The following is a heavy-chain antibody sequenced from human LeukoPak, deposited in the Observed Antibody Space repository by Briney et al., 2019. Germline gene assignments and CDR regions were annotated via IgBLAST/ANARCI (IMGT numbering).Heavy chain of an antibody. J-gene: IGHJ4*02. CDR2: IRYDGSNK. Sequence: GGSLRLSFAATGFTYSSYGMHWVRQAPGKGLDWVAFIRYDGSNKYYADSVKGRFTISRDNSKNTLYLQMNSLRAEDTAVYYCAKDRSGGSWNFDYWGQGTLVTVSS. V-gene: IGHV3-30*02. D-gene: IGHD2-15*01. CDR3: AKDRSGGSWNFDY. CDR1: GFTYSSYG.